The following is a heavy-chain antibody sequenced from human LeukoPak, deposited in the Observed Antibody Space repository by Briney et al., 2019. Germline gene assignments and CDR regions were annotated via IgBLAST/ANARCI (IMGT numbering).Heavy chain of an antibody. CDR3: ARDSTSGTRPSDY. D-gene: IGHD1-1*01. CDR1: GYTFTSYG. CDR2: ISVYNGET. V-gene: IGHV1-18*01. J-gene: IGHJ4*02. Sequence: GASVKVSCKASGYTFTSYGVSWVRQAPGQGLEWMGWISVYNGETDYAQKLQGSVTMTTDTSTSTAYMELRSLRSDDTAVYYCARDSTSGTRPSDYWGQGTLVTVSS.